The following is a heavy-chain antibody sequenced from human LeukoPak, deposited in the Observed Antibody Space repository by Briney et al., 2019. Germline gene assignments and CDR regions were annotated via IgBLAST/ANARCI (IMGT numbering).Heavy chain of an antibody. D-gene: IGHD3-16*02. CDR3: AKGYDYVWGSCRSLFDY. J-gene: IGHJ4*02. Sequence: PGGSLRLSCAASGFTFSSYAMSWVRQAPGKGLEWVSAISGSGGSTYYADSVKGRFTISRDNSKNTLYLQMNSLRAEDTAVYYCAKGYDYVWGSCRSLFDYWGQGTLVTVSS. CDR2: ISGSGGST. V-gene: IGHV3-23*01. CDR1: GFTFSSYA.